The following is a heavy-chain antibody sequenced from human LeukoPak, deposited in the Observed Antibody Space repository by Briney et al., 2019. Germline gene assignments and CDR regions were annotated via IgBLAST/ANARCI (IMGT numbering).Heavy chain of an antibody. D-gene: IGHD3-22*01. CDR3: ARDSKRQYYYDSSGTNWFDP. CDR1: GFTFSSYA. Sequence: GGPLRLSCAASGFTFSSYAMHWVRQAPGKGLEWVAVISYDGSNKYYADSVKGRFTISRDNSKNTLYLQMNSLRAEDTAVYYCARDSKRQYYYDSSGTNWFDPWGQGTLVTVSS. J-gene: IGHJ5*02. CDR2: ISYDGSNK. V-gene: IGHV3-30*04.